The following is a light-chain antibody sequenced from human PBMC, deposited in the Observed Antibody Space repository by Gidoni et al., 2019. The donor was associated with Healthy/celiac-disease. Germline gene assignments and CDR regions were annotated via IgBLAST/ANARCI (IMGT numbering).Light chain of an antibody. CDR3: QAWDSSVV. CDR2: QDS. J-gene: IGLJ2*01. Sequence: SYELTQPPSVSVSPGQTASIPCSGDKLGDKYACWYHQKPGQSPVLVIYQDSKRPSGIPERFSGSNSGNTATLTISGTQAMDEADYYCQAWDSSVVFGGGTKLTVL. CDR1: KLGDKY. V-gene: IGLV3-1*01.